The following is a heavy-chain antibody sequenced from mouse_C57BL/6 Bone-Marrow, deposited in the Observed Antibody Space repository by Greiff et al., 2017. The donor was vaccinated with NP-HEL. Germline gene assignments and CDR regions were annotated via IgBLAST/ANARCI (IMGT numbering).Heavy chain of an antibody. CDR3: AISPHYYGSSGGFAY. D-gene: IGHD1-1*01. Sequence: EVHLVESGGDLVKPGGSLKLSCAASGFTFSSYGMSWVRQTPDKRLEWVATISSGGSYTYYPDSVKGRFTISRDNAKNTLYLQMSSLKSEDTAMYYCAISPHYYGSSGGFAYWGQGTLVTVSA. CDR2: ISSGGSYT. V-gene: IGHV5-6*01. J-gene: IGHJ3*01. CDR1: GFTFSSYG.